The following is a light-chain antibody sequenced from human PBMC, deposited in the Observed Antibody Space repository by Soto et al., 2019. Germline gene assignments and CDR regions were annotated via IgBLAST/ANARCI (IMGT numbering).Light chain of an antibody. CDR1: QSVNNNY. V-gene: IGKV3-20*01. Sequence: EIVLMESPGTPTLSPGERATLSCSASQSVNNNYLAWYQQNPGQAPRLLIFGASSRATGIPDRFIGSGSGTEFILTISRLEPDDFAIYHCHQHGGSPETFGQGTKVDIK. CDR2: GAS. CDR3: HQHGGSPET. J-gene: IGKJ1*01.